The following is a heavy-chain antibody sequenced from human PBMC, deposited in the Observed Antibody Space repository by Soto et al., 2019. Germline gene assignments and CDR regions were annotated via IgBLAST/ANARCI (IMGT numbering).Heavy chain of an antibody. CDR3: AHLKGGRYFDY. CDR1: GFSLSTNGVG. Sequence: QITLKESGPTLVKPTQTLTLTCTFSGFSLSTNGVGVGWIRQPPGKALEWLALIYWDADKRCSPSLKSRLTITQDTSKPQVVPTLANMDPVDTATYYCAHLKGGRYFDYWGQGTLVTVSS. V-gene: IGHV2-5*02. J-gene: IGHJ4*02. D-gene: IGHD3-16*01. CDR2: IYWDADK.